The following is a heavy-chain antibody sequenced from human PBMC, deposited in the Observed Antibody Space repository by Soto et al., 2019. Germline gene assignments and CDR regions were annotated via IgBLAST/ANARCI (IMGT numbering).Heavy chain of an antibody. D-gene: IGHD3-9*01. CDR1: EFAFDDHG. CDR3: ARGMYYEILTLSFDS. CDR2: INWNGGST. V-gene: IGHV3-20*03. Sequence: PGGSLRLSVGAAEFAFDDHGMSWVLQAPGKGLEWVSGINWNGGSTGYADSVKGRFTISRDNANNSLHLQLNNLRAEDTALYYCARGMYYEILTLSFDSWGQGTLVTVSS. J-gene: IGHJ4*02.